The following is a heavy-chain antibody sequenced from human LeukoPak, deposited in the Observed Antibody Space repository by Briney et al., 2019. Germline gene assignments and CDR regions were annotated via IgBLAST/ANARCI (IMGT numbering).Heavy chain of an antibody. V-gene: IGHV4-39*01. CDR3: ARGLDQYGSGSYYNDY. Sequence: SETLSLTCTVSGGSISSSSYYWGWIRQPPGKGLEWIGSIYYSGSTYYNPSLKSRVTISVDTSKNQFSLKLSSVTAADTAVYYCARGLDQYGSGSYYNDYWGQGTLVTVSS. D-gene: IGHD3-10*01. J-gene: IGHJ4*02. CDR2: IYYSGST. CDR1: GGSISSSSYY.